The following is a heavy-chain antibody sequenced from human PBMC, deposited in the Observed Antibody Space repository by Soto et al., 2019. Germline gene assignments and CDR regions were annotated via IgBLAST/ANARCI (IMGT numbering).Heavy chain of an antibody. V-gene: IGHV1-18*01. D-gene: IGHD6-6*01. CDR3: ASGIAAPRPPRYYYYGMDV. CDR1: GYTFTSYG. Sequence: ASVKVSCTASGYTFTSYGIVWVRQAPGQGLEWMGWISAYNGNTNYAQKLQGRVTMTTDTSTSTAYMELRSLRSDDAAVYYCASGIAAPRPPRYYYYGMDVWGQGTTVTVSS. CDR2: ISAYNGNT. J-gene: IGHJ6*02.